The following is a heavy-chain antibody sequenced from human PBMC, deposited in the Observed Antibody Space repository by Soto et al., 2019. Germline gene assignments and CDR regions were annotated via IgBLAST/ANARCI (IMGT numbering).Heavy chain of an antibody. J-gene: IGHJ5*02. Sequence: SETLSLTCAVYGGSFRGYYCSWIRQPPGKGLEWIGEINHSGSTNYNPSLKSRVTISVDTSKNQFSLKLSSVTAADTAVYYCARAVWYDSVWFDPWGQGTLVTVSS. CDR3: ARAVWYDSVWFDP. CDR1: GGSFRGYY. CDR2: INHSGST. V-gene: IGHV4-34*01. D-gene: IGHD6-19*01.